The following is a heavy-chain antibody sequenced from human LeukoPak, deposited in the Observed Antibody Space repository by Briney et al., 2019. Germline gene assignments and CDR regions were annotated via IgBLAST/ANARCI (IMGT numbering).Heavy chain of an antibody. J-gene: IGHJ4*02. CDR1: GFIFGDYA. CDR3: TTGGPWYSGRVF. V-gene: IGHV3-15*01. CDR2: IKTKTDGGTT. Sequence: PGGSLRLSCTASGFIFGDYAMSWFRQAPGKGLEWVGRIKTKTDGGTTAFAAPVKGRFTMSRDDSKNTLYLQMNSLKTEDTAMYYCTTGGPWYSGRVFWGQGTLVTVS. D-gene: IGHD3-10*01.